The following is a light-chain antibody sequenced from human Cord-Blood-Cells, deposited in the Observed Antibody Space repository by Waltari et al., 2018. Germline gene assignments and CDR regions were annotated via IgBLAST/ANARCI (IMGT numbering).Light chain of an antibody. CDR3: QVGDSSSDHPV. V-gene: IGLV3-21*04. CDR2: YDS. Sequence: SYVLTQPPSVSVAPGKTARITCGGNNIGSKSVHWYQQKPGQAPVLVIYYDSDRPSGIPERFSCSNSGNTATLTISRVEAGDEADYYCQVGDSSSDHPVFGGGTKLTVL. J-gene: IGLJ3*02. CDR1: NIGSKS.